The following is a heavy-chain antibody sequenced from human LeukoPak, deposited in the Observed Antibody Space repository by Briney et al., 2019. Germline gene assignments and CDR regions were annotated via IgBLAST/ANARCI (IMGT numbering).Heavy chain of an antibody. J-gene: IGHJ3*02. Sequence: PSETLSLTCSVSGDSVSRSDSYWDWIRQPPGKGLEWIGYIYYSGSTNYNPSLKSRVTISVDTSKNQFSLKLSSVTAADTAVYYCARDNPNFDSSGYYPDAFDIWGQGTMVTVSS. CDR1: GDSVSRSDSY. CDR2: IYYSGST. CDR3: ARDNPNFDSSGYYPDAFDI. D-gene: IGHD3-22*01. V-gene: IGHV4-61*08.